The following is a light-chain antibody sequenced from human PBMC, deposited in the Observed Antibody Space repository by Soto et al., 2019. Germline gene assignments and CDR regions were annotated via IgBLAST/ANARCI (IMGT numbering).Light chain of an antibody. CDR1: SSDFGGYNY. V-gene: IGLV2-11*01. CDR3: CSYAGTFHV. Sequence: QSALTQPRSVPGSPGQSVTISCTGTSSDFGGYNYVSWYQHHPGKAPKLMIYDVSERPSGVPDRFSGSKSGNTASLTISGLQAEDEADYYCCSYAGTFHVFGTGTKVTLL. CDR2: DVS. J-gene: IGLJ1*01.